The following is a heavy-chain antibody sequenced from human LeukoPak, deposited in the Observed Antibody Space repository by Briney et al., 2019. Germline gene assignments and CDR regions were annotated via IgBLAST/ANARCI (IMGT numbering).Heavy chain of an antibody. J-gene: IGHJ6*02. CDR3: AKDFGFKSVYYYYGMDV. CDR1: GFTFRRYG. V-gene: IGHV3-30*18. Sequence: PGGTLRLSCAASGFTFRRYGLHWVHQAPGKGLKWVAVISYDGSNKYYADSVKGRFTISRDNSKNTLYLQMNSLRAEDTAVYYCAKDFGFKSVYYYYGMDVWGQGTTVTVSS. CDR2: ISYDGSNK. D-gene: IGHD3-16*01.